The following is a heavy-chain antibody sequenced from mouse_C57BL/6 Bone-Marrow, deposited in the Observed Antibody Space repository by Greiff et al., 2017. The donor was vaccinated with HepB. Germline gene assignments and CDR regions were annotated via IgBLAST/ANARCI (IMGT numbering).Heavy chain of an antibody. Sequence: VQLQQSGAELARPGASVKLSCKASGYTSTSYGISWVKQRTGQGLEWIGEIYPRSGNTYYNEKFKGKATLTADKSSSTAYMELRSLTSEDSAVYFCARELYYYRAYFDYWGQVTTLTVSS. CDR3: ARELYYYRAYFDY. J-gene: IGHJ2*01. V-gene: IGHV1-81*01. CDR2: IYPRSGNT. CDR1: GYTSTSYG. D-gene: IGHD1-1*01.